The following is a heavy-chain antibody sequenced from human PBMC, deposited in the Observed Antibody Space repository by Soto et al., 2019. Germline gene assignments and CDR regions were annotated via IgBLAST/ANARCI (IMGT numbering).Heavy chain of an antibody. CDR1: GFTFSSYS. CDR3: AIPRPYAEFDY. CDR2: ISSIISYV. V-gene: IGHV3-21*04. D-gene: IGHD2-8*01. Sequence: LGGSLRLSCAASGFTFSSYSMNWVRQAPVNGLECVSSISSIISYVYYADAVKGRFSISRHSTKNSLYLQMISLRAEDTAVYYCAIPRPYAEFDYWGQGTLVTVSS. J-gene: IGHJ4*02.